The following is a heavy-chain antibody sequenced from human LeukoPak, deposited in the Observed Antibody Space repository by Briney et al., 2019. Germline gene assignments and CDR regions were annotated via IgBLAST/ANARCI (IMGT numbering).Heavy chain of an antibody. V-gene: IGHV1-2*02. Sequence: GASVKVSCKASGYTFTDYYMHWVRQAPGQGLEWMGWINPNSGGTNYAQRFQGRVTMTRDTSISTAYMELSRLRSDDRAVYYCVSREWRSGYFLFDSWGQGTLVTVSS. CDR3: VSREWRSGYFLFDS. CDR1: GYTFTDYY. CDR2: INPNSGGT. D-gene: IGHD3-22*01. J-gene: IGHJ4*02.